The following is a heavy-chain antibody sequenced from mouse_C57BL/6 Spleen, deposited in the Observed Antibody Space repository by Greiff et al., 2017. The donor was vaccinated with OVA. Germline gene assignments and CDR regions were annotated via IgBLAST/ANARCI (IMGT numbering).Heavy chain of an antibody. D-gene: IGHD2-4*01. CDR3: AREGLRACFAY. V-gene: IGHV1-59*01. CDR2: IDPSDSYT. J-gene: IGHJ3*01. Sequence: QVQLQQPGAELVRPGTSVKLSCKASGYTFTSYWMHWVKQRPGQGLEWIGVIDPSDSYTNYNQKFKGKATLTVDTSSSTAYMQLSSLTSEDSAVYYCAREGLRACFAYWGQGTLVTVSA. CDR1: GYTFTSYW.